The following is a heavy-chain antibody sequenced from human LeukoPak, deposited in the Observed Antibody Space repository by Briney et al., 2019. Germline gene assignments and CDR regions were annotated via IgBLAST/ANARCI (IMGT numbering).Heavy chain of an antibody. Sequence: ASVKVSCKASGYTFTSYGISWVRQAPGQGLEWMGWISAYNGNTNYAQKLQGRVTMTTDTSTSTAYMELRSLRSDDTAVYYCAREGVGAMTYYYYGMDVWGQGTLVTVSS. D-gene: IGHD1-26*01. CDR1: GYTFTSYG. V-gene: IGHV1-18*01. CDR2: ISAYNGNT. J-gene: IGHJ6*02. CDR3: AREGVGAMTYYYYGMDV.